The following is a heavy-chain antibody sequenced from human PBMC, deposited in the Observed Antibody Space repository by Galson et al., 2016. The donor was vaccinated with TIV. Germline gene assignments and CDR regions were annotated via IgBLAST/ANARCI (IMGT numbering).Heavy chain of an antibody. J-gene: IGHJ4*02. V-gene: IGHV1-46*01. CDR1: GYTFTSYH. D-gene: IGHD2-2*01. CDR2: IKDTGVTT. CDR3: ARDMPATFFFDS. Sequence: SVKVSCKASGYTFTSYHLRWVRQAPGQGLEWMGIIKDTGVTTTYPQRFQGRLTITRDTSTTTVYMELSSLRSEDTAVYYCARDMPATFFFDSWGQGTVVTVSS.